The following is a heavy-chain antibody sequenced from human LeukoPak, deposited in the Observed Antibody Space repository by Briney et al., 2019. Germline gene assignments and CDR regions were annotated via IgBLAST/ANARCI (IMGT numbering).Heavy chain of an antibody. Sequence: GGSLRLSCAASGFIFSNYGMHLVRQAPGKGLEWVAFIRYDGENKYYADSVKGRFTISRDNSKNTMDLQMNSLRGEDTAVYYCAKTESGWSGSLDYWGQGTLVTVSS. V-gene: IGHV3-30*02. D-gene: IGHD6-19*01. CDR3: AKTESGWSGSLDY. CDR1: GFIFSNYG. CDR2: IRYDGENK. J-gene: IGHJ4*02.